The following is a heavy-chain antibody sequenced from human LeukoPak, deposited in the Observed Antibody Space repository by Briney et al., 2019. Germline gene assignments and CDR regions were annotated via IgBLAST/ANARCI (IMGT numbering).Heavy chain of an antibody. Sequence: SVKVSCKASGGTLSSYAISWVRQAPGQGLEWMGGIIPIFGTANYAQKFQGRVTITADESTSTAYMELSSLRSEDTAVYYCAGGNYGSGSYYNYYYYGMDVWGKGTTVTVSS. J-gene: IGHJ6*04. CDR2: IIPIFGTA. D-gene: IGHD3-10*01. CDR1: GGTLSSYA. CDR3: AGGNYGSGSYYNYYYYGMDV. V-gene: IGHV1-69*13.